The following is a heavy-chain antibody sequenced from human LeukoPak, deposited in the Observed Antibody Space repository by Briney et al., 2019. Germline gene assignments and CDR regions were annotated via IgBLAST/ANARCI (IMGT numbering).Heavy chain of an antibody. J-gene: IGHJ6*02. CDR3: ARGGYDSSSDYYYYGIDV. CDR1: GGTFSSYA. V-gene: IGHV1-69*04. Sequence: SVKVSCKASGGTFSSYAISWVRQAPGQGLEWMGRIIPILGIANYAQKFQGRVTITADKSTSTAYMELSSLRSEDTAVYYCARGGYDSSSDYYYYGIDVWGQGTTVTVSS. CDR2: IIPILGIA. D-gene: IGHD5-12*01.